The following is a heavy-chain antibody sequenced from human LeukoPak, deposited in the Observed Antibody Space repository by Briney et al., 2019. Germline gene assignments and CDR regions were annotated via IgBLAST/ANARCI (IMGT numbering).Heavy chain of an antibody. CDR1: GFTFSSYS. CDR3: ARDGVGGYDLHSGWYYYYGMDG. Sequence: GGSLRLSCAASGFTFSSYSMNWVRQAPGKGLEWVSSISSSSSYIYYADSVKGRFTISRDNAKNSLYLQMNSLRAEDTAVYYCARDGVGGYDLHSGWYYYYGMDGWGQGTTVTVCS. V-gene: IGHV3-21*01. CDR2: ISSSSSYI. D-gene: IGHD5-12*01. J-gene: IGHJ6*02.